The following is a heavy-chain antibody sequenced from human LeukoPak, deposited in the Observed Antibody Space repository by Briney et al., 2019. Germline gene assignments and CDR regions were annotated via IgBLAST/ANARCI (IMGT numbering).Heavy chain of an antibody. D-gene: IGHD2-2*01. CDR1: GFTFSSYW. CDR3: ARETAVYCSSTSCYAFDY. CDR2: INSDGSST. V-gene: IGHV3-74*01. J-gene: IGHJ4*02. Sequence: GGSLRLSCAASGFTFSSYWMHWVRQAPGKGLVWVSRINSDGSSTSYADSVKGRFTISRDNAKNTLYLQMNSLRAEDTAVYYCARETAVYCSSTSCYAFDYWGQGTLVTVSS.